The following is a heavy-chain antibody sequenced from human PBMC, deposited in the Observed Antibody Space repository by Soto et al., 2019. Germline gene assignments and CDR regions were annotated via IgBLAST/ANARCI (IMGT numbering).Heavy chain of an antibody. Sequence: SETLSLTCAVYGGSFSGYYWSWIRQPPGKGLEWIGEINHSGSTNYNPSLKSRATISVDTSKNQFSLKLSSVTAADTAVYYCARSSSIAARPGYYGMDVWGQGTTVTVSS. CDR2: INHSGST. J-gene: IGHJ6*02. D-gene: IGHD6-6*01. V-gene: IGHV4-34*01. CDR1: GGSFSGYY. CDR3: ARSSSIAARPGYYGMDV.